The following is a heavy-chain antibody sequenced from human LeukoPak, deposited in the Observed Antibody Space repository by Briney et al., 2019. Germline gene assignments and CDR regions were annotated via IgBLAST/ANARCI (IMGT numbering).Heavy chain of an antibody. CDR3: AREATMIHYYYYYMDV. Sequence: ASVKVSCKASGYTFTSYGISWVRQAPGQGLEWMGWISAYNGNTNYAQNLQGRVTMTTDTSTGTAYMELRSLRSDDTAVYYCAREATMIHYYYYYMDVCGKGTTVTVSS. CDR2: ISAYNGNT. V-gene: IGHV1-18*01. J-gene: IGHJ6*03. D-gene: IGHD3-22*01. CDR1: GYTFTSYG.